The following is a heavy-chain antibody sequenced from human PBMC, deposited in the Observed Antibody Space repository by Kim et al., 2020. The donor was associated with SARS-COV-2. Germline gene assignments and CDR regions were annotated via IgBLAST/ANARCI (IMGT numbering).Heavy chain of an antibody. J-gene: IGHJ6*02. V-gene: IGHV3-48*03. D-gene: IGHD2-2*01. Sequence: YADSVKGRFTISRDNAKNSLYLQMNSLRAEDTAVYYCAKVVVPTKLLMDVWGQGTTVTVSS. CDR3: AKVVVPTKLLMDV.